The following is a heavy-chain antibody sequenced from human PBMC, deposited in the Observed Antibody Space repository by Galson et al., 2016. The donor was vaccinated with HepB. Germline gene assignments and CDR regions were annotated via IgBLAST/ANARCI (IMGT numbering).Heavy chain of an antibody. Sequence: SVKVSCKASGYTFSTYGISWVRQAPGQGLEWMGWISVYNGDTRYAQKLQGRVTMTTDTSTSTAYVELRSLTSDDTAVYYCAGASGDFPTTFDYWGQGTLVTVSS. J-gene: IGHJ4*02. D-gene: IGHD1-1*01. CDR3: AGASGDFPTTFDY. CDR1: GYTFSTYG. V-gene: IGHV1-18*04. CDR2: ISVYNGDT.